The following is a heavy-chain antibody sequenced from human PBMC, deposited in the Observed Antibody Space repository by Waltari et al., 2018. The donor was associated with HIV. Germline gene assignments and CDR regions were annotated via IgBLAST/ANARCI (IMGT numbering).Heavy chain of an antibody. CDR1: GFTFTSSA. CDR2: IVVGSGNT. D-gene: IGHD2-2*01. CDR3: AARGCSSTSCYPPYYYGMDV. Sequence: QMQLVQSGPEVKKPGTSVKVSCKASGFTFTSSAMQWVRQARGQRVAWIGWIVVGSGNTNYAQKFQERVTITRDMSTSTAYMELSSLRSEDTAVYYCAARGCSSTSCYPPYYYGMDVWGQGTTVTVSS. V-gene: IGHV1-58*02. J-gene: IGHJ6*02.